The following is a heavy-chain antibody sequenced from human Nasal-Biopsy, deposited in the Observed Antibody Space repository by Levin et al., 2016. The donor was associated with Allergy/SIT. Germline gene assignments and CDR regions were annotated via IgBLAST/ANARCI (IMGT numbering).Heavy chain of an antibody. CDR1: GGSIGLYY. D-gene: IGHD1-14*01. Sequence: SETLSLTCTVSGGSIGLYYWSWVRLPPGKGLEWIGTIYHTGNTNYNPSLKSRVTMSVDTSNNQFSLKLTSVTPADTAVYYCARALNHVTSPPLWGQGSLVTVSS. V-gene: IGHV4-59*01. CDR3: ARALNHVTSPPL. J-gene: IGHJ4*02. CDR2: IYHTGNT.